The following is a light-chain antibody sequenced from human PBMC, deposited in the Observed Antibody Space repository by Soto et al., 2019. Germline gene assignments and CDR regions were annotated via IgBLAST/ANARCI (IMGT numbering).Light chain of an antibody. CDR1: QTISSW. J-gene: IGKJ1*01. CDR3: QQYNSFSKT. CDR2: KAS. V-gene: IGKV1-5*03. Sequence: DIQMTQSPSTLSGSVGDRVTITCRASQTISSWLAWYQQKPGKAPKLLIYKASTLKSGVPSRFGGSGSGTEFTLTIASLQPDDSASYYCQQYNSFSKTFGRGTKVDIK.